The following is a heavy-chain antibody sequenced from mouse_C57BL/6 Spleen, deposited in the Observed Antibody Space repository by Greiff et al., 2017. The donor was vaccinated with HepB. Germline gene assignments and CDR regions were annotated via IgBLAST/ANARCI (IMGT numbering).Heavy chain of an antibody. CDR1: GYTFTSYG. CDR3: ESRGRLNCYFDG. V-gene: IGHV1-81*01. CDR2: IYPRSGNT. D-gene: IGHD2-2*01. J-gene: IGHJ1*03. Sequence: QVQLQQSGAELVRPGASVKLSCKASGYTFTSYGMSWVKQRTGQGLEWIGEIYPRSGNTYYNEKFKGKATLTADKSSSTAYMELRSLTSEASAVYVCESRGRLNCYFDGWGKGTTVTVSS.